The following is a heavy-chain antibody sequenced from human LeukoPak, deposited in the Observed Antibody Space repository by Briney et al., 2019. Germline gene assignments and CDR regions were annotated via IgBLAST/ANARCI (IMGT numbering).Heavy chain of an antibody. D-gene: IGHD4-17*01. CDR3: ARNEGYGKFYY. J-gene: IGHJ4*02. Sequence: PSETLSLTCAVSGYSISSGYFWGWIRRPPGKGLEWIGTIDHSGSNYYNPSLKSRVTISVDTSRNQFSLNLNSVTAADTAFYYCARNEGYGKFYYWGQGALVTVSS. CDR1: GYSISSGYF. V-gene: IGHV4-38-2*01. CDR2: IDHSGSN.